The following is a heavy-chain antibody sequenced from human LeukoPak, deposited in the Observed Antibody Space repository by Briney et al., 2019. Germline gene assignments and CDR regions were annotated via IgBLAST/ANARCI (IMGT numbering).Heavy chain of an antibody. J-gene: IGHJ4*01. D-gene: IGHD1-26*01. Sequence: RPSETLSLTCTVSGGSISSYYWNWIRQPPGKGLEWIGYIYYSGSTNYNPSLKSRLTISVDTSKNQFSLKLSSVTAADTAVYYCAGEDRSRSSDPFDYWGQGTLVTVSS. CDR1: GGSISSYY. CDR3: AGEDRSRSSDPFDY. V-gene: IGHV4-59*01. CDR2: IYYSGST.